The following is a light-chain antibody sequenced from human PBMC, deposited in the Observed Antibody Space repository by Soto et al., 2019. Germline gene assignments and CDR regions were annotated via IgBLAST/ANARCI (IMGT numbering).Light chain of an antibody. J-gene: IGKJ2*01. V-gene: IGKV2-24*01. CDR2: KVS. CDR1: QSLLHRDGRTY. CDR3: MQATQFPPYT. Sequence: DIVMTQTPLSSRVTLGQPASISCRSSQSLLHRDGRTYLSWLQQRPGQPPRLLIYKVSNRLSGXPXRXXGSGAGTDFTLKISRVEADDVGVYYCMQATQFPPYTFGQGTKLEIE.